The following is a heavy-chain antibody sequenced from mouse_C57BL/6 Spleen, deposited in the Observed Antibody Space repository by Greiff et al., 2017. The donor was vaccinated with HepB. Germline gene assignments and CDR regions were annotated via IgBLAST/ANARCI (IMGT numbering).Heavy chain of an antibody. Sequence: EVKVVESGPELVKPGASVKISCKASGYSFTDYNMNWVKQSNGKSLEWIGVINPNYGTTSSNQKFKGKATLTVDQSSSTAYMQLNSLTSEDSAVYYCARCNKTAQATYFDYWGQGTTLTVSS. V-gene: IGHV1-39*01. CDR1: GYSFTDYN. CDR3: ARCNKTAQATYFDY. D-gene: IGHD3-2*02. CDR2: INPNYGTT. J-gene: IGHJ2*01.